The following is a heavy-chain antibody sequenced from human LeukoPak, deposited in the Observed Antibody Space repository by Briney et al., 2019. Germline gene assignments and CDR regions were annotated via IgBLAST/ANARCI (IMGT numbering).Heavy chain of an antibody. CDR1: VGTFSSYA. CDR3: ARDGPYGGNRGFDY. Sequence: ASVKVSCKASVGTFSSYAISWVRQAPGQRLEWMGGIIPIFGTANYAQKFQGRVTITADESTSTAYMELSSLRSEDTAVYCCARDGPYGGNRGFDYWGQGTLVTVSS. V-gene: IGHV1-69*13. J-gene: IGHJ4*02. D-gene: IGHD4-23*01. CDR2: IIPIFGTA.